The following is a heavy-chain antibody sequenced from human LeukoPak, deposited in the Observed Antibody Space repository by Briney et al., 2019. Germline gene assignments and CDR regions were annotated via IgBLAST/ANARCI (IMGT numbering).Heavy chain of an antibody. CDR1: GGSISSYY. CDR2: IYYSGST. J-gene: IGHJ6*03. CDR3: ASVRRGFGESSKYYSYYYMDV. V-gene: IGHV4-39*01. D-gene: IGHD3-10*01. Sequence: PSETLSLTCTVSGGSISSYYWGWIRQPPGKGLEWIGNIYYSGSTYCNPSLKSRVTISVDTSKNQFSLKLSAVTAADTAVYYCASVRRGFGESSKYYSYYYMDVWGNGTTVTISS.